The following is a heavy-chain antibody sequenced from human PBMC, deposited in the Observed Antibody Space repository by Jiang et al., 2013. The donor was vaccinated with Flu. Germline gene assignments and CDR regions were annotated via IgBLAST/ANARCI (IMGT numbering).Heavy chain of an antibody. V-gene: IGHV4-38-2*02. D-gene: IGHD2-21*01. J-gene: IGHJ4*02. Sequence: GDSIRSADYWGWIRQPPGKGLEWIGSVFYSGSTYYTPSLKSRVTISVDTSKNQFSLKLSSVTAADTAVYYCARDRYCGGDCHAFDYWGQGTLVTVSS. CDR3: ARDRYCGGDCHAFDY. CDR1: GDSIRSADY. CDR2: VFYSGST.